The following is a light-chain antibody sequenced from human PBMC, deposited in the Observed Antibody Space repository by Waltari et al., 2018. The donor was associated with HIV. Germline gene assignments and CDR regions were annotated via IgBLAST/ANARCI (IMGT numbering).Light chain of an antibody. CDR2: EGS. J-gene: IGLJ1*01. Sequence: QSALTQPASVSGSPGQSITISCTGTSSDVGSYNLVSWYQQHPGKAPKLMLYEGSKRPSGVSNRFSGYKAGNTASLTISGVQAEDEADYYCCSYAGSSTFYVFGTGTKVTVL. V-gene: IGLV2-23*01. CDR1: SSDVGSYNL. CDR3: CSYAGSSTFYV.